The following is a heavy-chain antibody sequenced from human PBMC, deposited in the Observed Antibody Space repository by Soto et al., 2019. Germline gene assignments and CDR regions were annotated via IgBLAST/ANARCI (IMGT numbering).Heavy chain of an antibody. V-gene: IGHV1-46*01. D-gene: IGHD3-22*01. CDR1: GYTFTSYY. CDR3: ARDTVVRYYYDSSGSSARGHYAFHI. J-gene: IGHJ3*02. CDR2: INPSGGST. Sequence: ASVKVSCKASGYTFTSYYMHWVRQAPGQGLEWMGIINPSGGSTSYAQKFQGRVTMTRDTSTSTVYMELSSLRSEDTAVYYCARDTVVRYYYDSSGSSARGHYAFHIWGQ.